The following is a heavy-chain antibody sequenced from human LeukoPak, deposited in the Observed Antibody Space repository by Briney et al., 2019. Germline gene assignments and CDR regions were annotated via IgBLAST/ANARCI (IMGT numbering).Heavy chain of an antibody. Sequence: SETLSLTCTVSGGSISVISYYWGWIRQPPGKGLEWIGGIYYSGSTYYSPSLKSRVTISVDTSQNQFSLKLSSVTAADTAVYYCARSGGYGLFDYWGQGILVTVSS. V-gene: IGHV4-39*01. CDR1: GGSISVISYY. J-gene: IGHJ4*02. D-gene: IGHD6-25*01. CDR2: IYYSGST. CDR3: ARSGGYGLFDY.